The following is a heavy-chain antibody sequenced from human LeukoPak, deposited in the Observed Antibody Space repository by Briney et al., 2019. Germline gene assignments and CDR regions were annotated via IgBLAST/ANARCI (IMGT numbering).Heavy chain of an antibody. Sequence: PGGSLRLSCAASGFTFSSYGMHWVRQAPGKGLEWVAFIRYDGSNKYYADSVKGRFTISRDNSKNTLYPQMNSLRAEDTAVYYCEKGRFLEWLRFDYWGQGTLVTVSS. J-gene: IGHJ4*02. D-gene: IGHD3-3*01. CDR2: IRYDGSNK. V-gene: IGHV3-30*02. CDR3: EKGRFLEWLRFDY. CDR1: GFTFSSYG.